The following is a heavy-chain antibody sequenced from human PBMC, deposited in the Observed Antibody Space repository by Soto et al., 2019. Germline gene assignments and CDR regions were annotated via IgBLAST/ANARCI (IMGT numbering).Heavy chain of an antibody. CDR1: GFTFDDYA. V-gene: IGHV3-9*01. D-gene: IGHD3-10*01. CDR2: LSWNSGSI. Sequence: EVQLVESGGGLVQPGRSLRLSCAASGFTFDDYAMHWVRQAPGKGLAWVSGLSWNSGSIGYADSVKGRFTISRDNAKNSLYLQMNSLRAEDTALYYCAKDIGMVRGAGGAFDIWGQGTMVTVSS. CDR3: AKDIGMVRGAGGAFDI. J-gene: IGHJ3*02.